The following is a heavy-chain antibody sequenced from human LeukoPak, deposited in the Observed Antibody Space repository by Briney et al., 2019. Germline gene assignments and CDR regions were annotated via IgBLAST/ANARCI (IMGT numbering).Heavy chain of an antibody. J-gene: IGHJ6*02. CDR2: IYHSGST. CDR1: GGSISSGGYS. D-gene: IGHD3-10*02. CDR3: ARLNPMSPFYYYYGMDV. V-gene: IGHV4-30-2*01. Sequence: SETLSLTCAVSGGSISSGGYSWSWIRQPPGKGLEWIGYIYHSGSTYYSPSLKSRVTISVDRSKNQFSLKLSSVTAADTAVYYCARLNPMSPFYYYYGMDVWGQGTTVTVSS.